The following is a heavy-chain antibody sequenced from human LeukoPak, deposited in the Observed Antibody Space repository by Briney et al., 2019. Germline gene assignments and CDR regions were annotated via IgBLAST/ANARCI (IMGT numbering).Heavy chain of an antibody. J-gene: IGHJ4*02. V-gene: IGHV4-59*01. D-gene: IGHD3-22*01. CDR2: IYYSGST. CDR1: GGSISSYY. CDR3: ARDDSSGFGY. Sequence: SETLSLTCTVSGGSISSYYWSWIRQPPGKGLEWIGYIYYSGSTNYNPSLKSRVTISVDTSKNQFSLKLSSVTAADTAVYYCARDDSSGFGYWGQGTLVTVSS.